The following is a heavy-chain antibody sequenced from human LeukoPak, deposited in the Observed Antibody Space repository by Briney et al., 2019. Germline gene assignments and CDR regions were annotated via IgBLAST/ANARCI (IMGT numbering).Heavy chain of an antibody. V-gene: IGHV1-2*02. CDR1: GYSFNDYY. D-gene: IGHD4-17*01. CDR3: ARDTCDGVTCYNWFDP. J-gene: IGHJ5*02. Sequence: ASVKVPCKASGYSFNDYYIHWARQAPGQGLEWMGWINPNRGGTSYAQKFQGRVTMTRDTSITTAYMELSSLRSDDTAMYYCARDTCDGVTCYNWFDPWGQGTLVTVSS. CDR2: INPNRGGT.